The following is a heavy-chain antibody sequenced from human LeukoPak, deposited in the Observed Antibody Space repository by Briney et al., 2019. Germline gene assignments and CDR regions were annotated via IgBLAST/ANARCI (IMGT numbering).Heavy chain of an antibody. Sequence: SETLSLTCAVPGGSISSSHWWSWVRQPPGKGLEWIGEIYHSGSTNYNPSLKSRVTISVDKSKNQFSLKVSSVTAADTAVYYCARKDYLAPYYSDNWGQGNLVTVSS. CDR1: GGSISSSHW. CDR2: IYHSGST. J-gene: IGHJ4*02. V-gene: IGHV4-4*02. D-gene: IGHD4-11*01. CDR3: ARKDYLAPYYSDN.